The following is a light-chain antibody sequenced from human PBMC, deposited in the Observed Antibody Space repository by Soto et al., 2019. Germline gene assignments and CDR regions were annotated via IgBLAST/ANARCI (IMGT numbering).Light chain of an antibody. V-gene: IGLV2-18*02. CDR1: SSDVGKYDR. CDR2: EVT. J-gene: IGLJ1*01. CDR3: SSYTSPSRYA. Sequence: LTQPPSVSGSPGQSVTISCTGTSSDVGKYDRVSWYQQPPGTAPKLIIYEVTNRPSGVPARFSGSKSGNTASLTISGLQAEDEADYYCSSYTSPSRYAFGAGTKVTVL.